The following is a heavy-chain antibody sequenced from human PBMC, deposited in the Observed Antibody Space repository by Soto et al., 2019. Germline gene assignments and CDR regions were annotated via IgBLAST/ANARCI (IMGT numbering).Heavy chain of an antibody. D-gene: IGHD1-26*01. Sequence: SETLSLTCTVSGGSIIPYYWNWIRQPAGKRLEWIGRIFTNEHINYNPSLKSRVTLSVDMSKNQFSLKLTSVTADDTAVYYCARDRLGEDQQPFDYWGQGTLVTVSS. J-gene: IGHJ4*02. V-gene: IGHV4-4*07. CDR1: GGSIIPYY. CDR3: ARDRLGEDQQPFDY. CDR2: IFTNEHI.